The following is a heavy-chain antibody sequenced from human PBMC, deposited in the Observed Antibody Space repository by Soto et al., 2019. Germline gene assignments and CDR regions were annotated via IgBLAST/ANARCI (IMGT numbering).Heavy chain of an antibody. Sequence: SETLSLTCAVSGGSISSGGYSWSWIRQPPGKGLEWIGYIYHSGSTYYNPSLKSRVTISVDRSKNQFSLKLSSVTAADTAVYYCARVANYYGSGSYIDYWGQGTLVTVSS. J-gene: IGHJ4*02. CDR3: ARVANYYGSGSYIDY. CDR1: GGSISSGGYS. CDR2: IYHSGST. D-gene: IGHD3-10*01. V-gene: IGHV4-30-2*01.